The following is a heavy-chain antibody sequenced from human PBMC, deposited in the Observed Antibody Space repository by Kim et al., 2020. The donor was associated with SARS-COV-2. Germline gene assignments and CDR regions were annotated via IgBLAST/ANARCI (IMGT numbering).Heavy chain of an antibody. CDR2: IYYSGST. CDR1: GGSISSYY. CDR3: ARESGGWLQQTYYYYGMDV. V-gene: IGHV4-59*01. D-gene: IGHD5-12*01. Sequence: SETLSLTCTVSGGSISSYYWSWIRQPPGKGLEWIGYIYYSGSTNYNPSLKSRVTISVDTSKNQFSLKLSSVTAADTAVYYCARESGGWLQQTYYYYGMDVWGQGTTVTVSS. J-gene: IGHJ6*02.